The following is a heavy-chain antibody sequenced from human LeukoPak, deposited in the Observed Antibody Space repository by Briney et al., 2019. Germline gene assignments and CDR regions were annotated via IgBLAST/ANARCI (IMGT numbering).Heavy chain of an antibody. CDR3: AISGHTPGENWFDP. J-gene: IGHJ5*02. V-gene: IGHV1-69*13. CDR2: IIPIFGSA. Sequence: ASVKVSCKASGGTFSSYGINWVRQAPGQGLEWMGGIIPIFGSANYAQKFQGRVTITADESTSTAYMELSSLRSDDTAVYYCAISGHTPGENWFDPWGQGTLVTVSS. CDR1: GGTFSSYG. D-gene: IGHD2-15*01.